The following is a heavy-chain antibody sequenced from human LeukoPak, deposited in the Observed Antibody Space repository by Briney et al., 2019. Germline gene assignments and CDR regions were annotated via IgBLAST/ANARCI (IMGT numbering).Heavy chain of an antibody. CDR1: GGSISGYY. V-gene: IGHV4-34*01. Sequence: SETLSLTCTVSGGSISGYYWSWIRQPPGKGLEWIGEINHSGSTNYNPSLKSRVTISVDTSKNQFSLKLSSVTAADTAVYYCARDRMGFDWLLYLNSANAFDIWGQGTMVTVSS. D-gene: IGHD3-9*01. J-gene: IGHJ3*02. CDR3: ARDRMGFDWLLYLNSANAFDI. CDR2: INHSGST.